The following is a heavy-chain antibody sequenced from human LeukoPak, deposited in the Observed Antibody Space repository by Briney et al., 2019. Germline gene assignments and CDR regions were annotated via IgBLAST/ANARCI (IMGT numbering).Heavy chain of an antibody. CDR2: ISYDGSNK. D-gene: IGHD3-22*01. CDR3: AREGGYYYDSSGYGEYFQH. Sequence: GGSLRLSCAGSGFSFSDTWMSWVRQAPGKGLEWVAVISYDGSNKYYADSVKGRFTISRDNSKNTLYLQMNSLRAEDTAVYYCAREGGYYYDSSGYGEYFQHWGQGTLVTVSS. V-gene: IGHV3-30*03. J-gene: IGHJ1*01. CDR1: GFSFSDTW.